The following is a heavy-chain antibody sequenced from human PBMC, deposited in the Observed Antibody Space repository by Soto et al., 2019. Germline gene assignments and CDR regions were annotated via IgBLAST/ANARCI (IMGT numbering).Heavy chain of an antibody. V-gene: IGHV4-59*12. D-gene: IGHD2-2*01. CDR2: IYYSGST. Sequence: PSETLSLTCTVSGGSISSYYWSWIRQPPGKGLEWIGYIYYSGSTNYNPSLKSRVTISVDTSKNQSSLKLSSVTAADTAVYYCARVPIVVVPAAMNYYYYYMDVWGKGTTVTVSS. CDR1: GGSISSYY. CDR3: ARVPIVVVPAAMNYYYYYMDV. J-gene: IGHJ6*03.